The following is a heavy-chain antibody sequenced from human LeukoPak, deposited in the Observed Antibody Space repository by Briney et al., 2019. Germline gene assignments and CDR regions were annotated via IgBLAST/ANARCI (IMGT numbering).Heavy chain of an antibody. CDR2: IHPNSGGT. CDR1: GYTFTGFY. D-gene: IGHD6-19*01. CDR3: ARNGIAVAGYDY. Sequence: ASVKVSCKASGYTFTGFYLHWVRQAPGQGLEWMGWIHPNSGGTNDAQKFQGRVTMTRDTSISTAYMALSGLTSDDTAVYYCARNGIAVAGYDYWGQGTVVSVSS. J-gene: IGHJ4*02. V-gene: IGHV1-2*02.